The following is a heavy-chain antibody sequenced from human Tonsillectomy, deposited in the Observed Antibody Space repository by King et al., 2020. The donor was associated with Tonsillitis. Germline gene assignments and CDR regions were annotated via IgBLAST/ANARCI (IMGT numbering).Heavy chain of an antibody. Sequence: VQLVESGGGLVQPGRSLRLSCAASGFTCDDYAMHWVRQAPGKGLEWVSGISWTSGGIGYADSVKGRFTISRDNAKNSLYLQMNSLRPEDTALYYCTKDRDYALDVWGTGTTVTVSS. CDR1: GFTCDDYA. J-gene: IGHJ6*04. CDR2: ISWTSGGI. CDR3: TKDRDYALDV. V-gene: IGHV3-9*01.